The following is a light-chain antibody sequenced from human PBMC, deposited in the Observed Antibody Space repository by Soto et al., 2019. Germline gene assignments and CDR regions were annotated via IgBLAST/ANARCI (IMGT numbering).Light chain of an antibody. Sequence: EIVMTQSPATLSVSPGERATLSCRASQSVGNNLAWYRQKSGQAPWLLIYGASTRATGIPARFSGSGSGTEFTRTIDSLQSDDFAVYVCQQYRNWPLTFGGGTKVEIK. CDR3: QQYRNWPLT. V-gene: IGKV3-15*01. J-gene: IGKJ4*01. CDR1: QSVGNN. CDR2: GAS.